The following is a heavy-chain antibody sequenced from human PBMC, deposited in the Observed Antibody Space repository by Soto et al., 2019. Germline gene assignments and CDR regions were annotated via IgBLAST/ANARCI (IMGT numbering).Heavy chain of an antibody. Sequence: ASENLSHPCTVSGESLSPGVYYWGWIRQPPGKGLEWIGSLYYSGDTHYSPSLKSRVTISVDTSHNQLSLKLSSVTAADTAVYYCARHANTNGWPIFDYWGQGTLVTVSS. J-gene: IGHJ4*02. CDR1: GESLSPGVYY. D-gene: IGHD6-19*01. CDR3: ARHANTNGWPIFDY. V-gene: IGHV4-39*01. CDR2: LYYSGDT.